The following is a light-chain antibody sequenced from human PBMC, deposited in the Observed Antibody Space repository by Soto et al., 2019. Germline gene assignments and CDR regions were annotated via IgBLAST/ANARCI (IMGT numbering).Light chain of an antibody. Sequence: EIVLTQSPGILSLSPGERATLSCRASQKISNKYVAWYQQKPGQAPRLLIFGASTRATGIPDRFGGRASGTDFTLTISRLEPEDFAVYYCQQYDLALNFGPGTKVEIK. J-gene: IGKJ3*01. CDR3: QQYDLALN. CDR1: QKISNKY. V-gene: IGKV3-20*01. CDR2: GAS.